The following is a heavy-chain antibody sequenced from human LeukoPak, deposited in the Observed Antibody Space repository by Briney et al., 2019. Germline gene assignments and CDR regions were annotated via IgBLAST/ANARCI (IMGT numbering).Heavy chain of an antibody. D-gene: IGHD4-17*01. Sequence: PGGSLRLSCAASGFTFSSYAVSWVRQAPGKGLEWVSATSDSGGNTYYADFVKGRFTISRDNSKSTLYLQMNSLRAEDTAVYYCARRGESTNYGDYRFDSWGQGTLVTVSS. V-gene: IGHV3-23*01. CDR2: TSDSGGNT. CDR3: ARRGESTNYGDYRFDS. CDR1: GFTFSSYA. J-gene: IGHJ4*02.